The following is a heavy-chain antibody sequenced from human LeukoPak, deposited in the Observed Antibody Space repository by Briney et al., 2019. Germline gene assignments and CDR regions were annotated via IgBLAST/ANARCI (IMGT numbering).Heavy chain of an antibody. CDR1: GFTFSSYG. D-gene: IGHD3-10*01. CDR3: AKSGFGELSPFDY. CDR2: ISYDGSNK. V-gene: IGHV3-30*18. J-gene: IGHJ4*02. Sequence: GGSLRLSCAASGFTFSSYGMHWVRQAPGKGLEWVAVISYDGSNKYYADSVKGRFTISRDNSKNTLYLQMNSLRAEDTAAYYCAKSGFGELSPFDYWGQGTLVTVSS.